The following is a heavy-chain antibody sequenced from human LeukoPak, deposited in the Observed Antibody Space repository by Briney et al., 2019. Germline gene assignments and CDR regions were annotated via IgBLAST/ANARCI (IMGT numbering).Heavy chain of an antibody. J-gene: IGHJ4*02. CDR3: AKAPGGYHFDY. D-gene: IGHD3-16*01. V-gene: IGHV3-23*01. Sequence: GGSLRLSCADCGFTFSRYGMRWVRQDPGKGLEGVLSMSGSGGNTYYADSVKGRFTISRDNSKNTLFLHMNSLRAEDTAVYYCAKAPGGYHFDYWGQGTLVSVSA. CDR2: MSGSGGNT. CDR1: GFTFSRYG.